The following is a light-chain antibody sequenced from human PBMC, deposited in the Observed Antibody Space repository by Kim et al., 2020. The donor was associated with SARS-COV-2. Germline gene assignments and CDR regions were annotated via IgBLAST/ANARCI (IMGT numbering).Light chain of an antibody. Sequence: SVSVGDRVTITCRASQTIGAYVNWYQHKPGKAPQLLLFGASTLHSGVPSRFSGSGSGTDFSLTISGLKSEDFATYYCQQSYSAPFTFGQGTKLEI. CDR1: QTIGAY. J-gene: IGKJ2*01. CDR3: QQSYSAPFT. V-gene: IGKV1-39*01. CDR2: GAS.